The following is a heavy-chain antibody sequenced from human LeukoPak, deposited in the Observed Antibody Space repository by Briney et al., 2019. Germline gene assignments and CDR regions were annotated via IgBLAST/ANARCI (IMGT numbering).Heavy chain of an antibody. Sequence: GGSLRLFCAASGFSFSVYGMHWVRQAPGKGLEWVAVIWDDGSYKYYADSVKGRFTISRDNSKNTLYLQMNSLRAEDTAVYYCAKPTRGSGGSFLIDYWGQGALVTVSS. D-gene: IGHD2-15*01. V-gene: IGHV3-33*06. CDR1: GFSFSVYG. J-gene: IGHJ4*02. CDR3: AKPTRGSGGSFLIDY. CDR2: IWDDGSYK.